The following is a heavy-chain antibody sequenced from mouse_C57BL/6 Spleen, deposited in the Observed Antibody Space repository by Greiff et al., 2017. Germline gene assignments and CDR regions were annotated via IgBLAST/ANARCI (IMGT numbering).Heavy chain of an antibody. Sequence: QVQLKQPGAELVKPGASVKLSCKASGYTFTSYWMHWVKQRPGQGLEWIGMIHPNSGSTNYNEKFKSKATLTVDKSSSTAYMQLSSLTSEDSAVYYCARGITTVEAMDYWGQGTSVTVSS. D-gene: IGHD1-1*01. J-gene: IGHJ4*01. CDR1: GYTFTSYW. CDR2: IHPNSGST. V-gene: IGHV1-64*01. CDR3: ARGITTVEAMDY.